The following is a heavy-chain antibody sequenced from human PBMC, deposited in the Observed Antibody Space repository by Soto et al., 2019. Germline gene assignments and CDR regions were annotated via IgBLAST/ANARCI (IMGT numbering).Heavy chain of an antibody. Sequence: PSETLSFTCAVSGGSISSGGYSWRWIRQPPGKGLEWIGYMYHSGSTYYSPSFQDQVTISADKSIGTAFLQWNSLKASDTAIYYCERQRASSSWYWMDYWGQGTLVTVSS. CDR3: ERQRASSSWYWMDY. CDR1: GGSISSGGYS. CDR2: MYHSGST. D-gene: IGHD6-13*01. V-gene: IGHV4-30-2*01. J-gene: IGHJ4*02.